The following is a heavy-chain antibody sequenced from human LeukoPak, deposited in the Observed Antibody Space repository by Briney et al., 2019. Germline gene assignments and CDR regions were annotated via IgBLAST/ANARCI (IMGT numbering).Heavy chain of an antibody. CDR2: IKQDGSEK. CDR1: GFTFSNAW. CDR3: ARVSGLTDYSDY. D-gene: IGHD5-12*01. J-gene: IGHJ4*02. Sequence: GGSLRLSCAASGFTFSNAWMSWVRQAPGKGLEWVANIKQDGSEKYYVDSVKGRFTISRDNAKNSLYLQMNSLRAEDTAVYYCARVSGLTDYSDYWGQGTLVTVSS. V-gene: IGHV3-7*01.